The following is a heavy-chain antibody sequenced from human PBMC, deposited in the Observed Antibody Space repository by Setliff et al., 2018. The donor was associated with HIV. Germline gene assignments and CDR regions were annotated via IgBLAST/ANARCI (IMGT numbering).Heavy chain of an antibody. CDR2: IKSKTDGGTT. CDR3: ATELFILVAGHTPTFDY. CDR1: GFTFTNAW. V-gene: IGHV3-15*01. J-gene: IGHJ4*02. Sequence: AGGSLRLSCAASGFTFTNAWMSWVRQAPGKGLEWVGRIKSKTDGGTTDFAAPVKGRVTITADTSTDTAYMELSSLRSEDTAVYYCATELFILVAGHTPTFDYWGQGTLVTVSS. D-gene: IGHD6-19*01.